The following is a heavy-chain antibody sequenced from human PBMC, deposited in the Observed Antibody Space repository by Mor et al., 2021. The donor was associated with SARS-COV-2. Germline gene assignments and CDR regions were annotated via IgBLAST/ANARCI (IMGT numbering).Heavy chain of an antibody. Sequence: PGKGLEWVASLRSSSSYIYYADSVKGRFTISRDNAKNSLYLQMNSLRAEDTAVYYCARAFYSGIAARLNWFDPWGQG. V-gene: IGHV3-21*01. D-gene: IGHD6-6*01. CDR3: ARAFYSGIAARLNWFDP. J-gene: IGHJ5*02. CDR2: LRSSSSYI.